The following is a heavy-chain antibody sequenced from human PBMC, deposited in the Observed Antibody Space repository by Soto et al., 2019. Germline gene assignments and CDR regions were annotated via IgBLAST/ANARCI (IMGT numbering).Heavy chain of an antibody. D-gene: IGHD3-10*01. J-gene: IGHJ4*02. CDR1: GFTFSSYG. V-gene: IGHV3-48*02. CDR2: ISSSSSTI. CDR3: AREAPLWFGESLDY. Sequence: VQLVESGGGVVQPGRSLRLSCAASGFTFSSYGMHWVRQAPGKGLEWVSYISSSSSTIYYADSVKGRFTISRDNAKNSLYLQMNSLRDEDTAVYYCAREAPLWFGESLDYWGQGTLVTVSS.